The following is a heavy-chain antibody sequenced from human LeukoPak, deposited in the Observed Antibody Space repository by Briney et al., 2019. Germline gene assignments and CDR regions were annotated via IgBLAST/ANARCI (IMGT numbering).Heavy chain of an antibody. V-gene: IGHV1-18*01. CDR1: GYTFTSYD. D-gene: IGHD2-15*01. CDR3: AREGSPYYYYYMDV. Sequence: ASVKVSCKASGYTFTSYDINWVRQATGQGLEWMGWISTYNGNTNYAQKLQGRVTMTTDTSTSTAYMALRSLRSDDTAVYYCAREGSPYYYYYMDVWGKGTTVTVSS. CDR2: ISTYNGNT. J-gene: IGHJ6*03.